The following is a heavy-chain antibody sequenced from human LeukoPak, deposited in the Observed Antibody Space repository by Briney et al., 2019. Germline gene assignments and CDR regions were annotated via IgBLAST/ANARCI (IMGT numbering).Heavy chain of an antibody. Sequence: GGSLRLSCAASGYTFSNYGLNWVRQAPGKGLEWVSHISSSGSAKYYADSVKGLFTIFRDNAKNSLYLQMNSLRDEDTAVFYCASGSGHWGQGTLVTVSS. D-gene: IGHD2-2*03. J-gene: IGHJ4*02. CDR2: ISSSGSAK. CDR3: ASGSGH. CDR1: GYTFSNYG. V-gene: IGHV3-48*02.